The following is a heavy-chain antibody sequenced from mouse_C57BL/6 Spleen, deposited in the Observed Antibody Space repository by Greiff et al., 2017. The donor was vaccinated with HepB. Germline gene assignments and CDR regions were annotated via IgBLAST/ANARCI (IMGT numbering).Heavy chain of an antibody. J-gene: IGHJ2*01. V-gene: IGHV5-6*01. CDR2: ISSGGSYT. Sequence: EVKLMESGGDLVKPGGSLKLSCAASGFTFSSYGMSWVRQTPDKRLEWVATISSGGSYTYYPDSVKGRFTISRDNAKNTLYLQMSSLKSEDTAMYYCARKDYEYWGQGTTLTVSS. CDR3: ARKDYEY. CDR1: GFTFSSYG.